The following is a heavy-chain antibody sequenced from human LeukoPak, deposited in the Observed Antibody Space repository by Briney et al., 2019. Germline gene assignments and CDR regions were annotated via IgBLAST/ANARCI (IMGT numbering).Heavy chain of an antibody. CDR3: ARDLQGSYYYGMDV. D-gene: IGHD2-15*01. CDR1: GFTFSRYS. Sequence: GGSLRLSCADSGFTFSRYSMNWARQAPGKGLEWVSDISSNSNTIYYADSVKGRFTISRDNGKNSLYLQMNSLRAEDTAVYYCARDLQGSYYYGMDVWGQGTTVIVSS. V-gene: IGHV3-48*01. J-gene: IGHJ6*02. CDR2: ISSNSNTI.